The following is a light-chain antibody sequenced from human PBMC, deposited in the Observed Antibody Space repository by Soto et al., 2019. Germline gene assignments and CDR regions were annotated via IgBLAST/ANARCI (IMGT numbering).Light chain of an antibody. CDR3: NSYTRFSTYV. CDR1: SSDVGLYDF. V-gene: IGLV2-14*01. J-gene: IGLJ1*01. Sequence: QSVLTQPASVSGSPGQSITISCTGASSDVGLYDFVSWYQQHPGKAPKLLIYEVTYRPSGVSRRFSGSKSGNTASLTISGLQAEDEADYYCNSYTRFSTYVFGTGTKLTVL. CDR2: EVT.